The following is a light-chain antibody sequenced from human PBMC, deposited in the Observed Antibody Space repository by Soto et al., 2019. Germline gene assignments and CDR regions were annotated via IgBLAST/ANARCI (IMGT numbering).Light chain of an antibody. CDR1: QSISTN. CDR2: GAS. Sequence: ELVMTQSPATLSVSPGERATLSCRAGQSISTNLAWYQQKPGRAPRLLIYGASTRATAIPARFSGSWSGTECTLTISSLQSEDSAVYYCQQYYNWPGTFGQGTKVEIK. V-gene: IGKV3-15*01. J-gene: IGKJ1*01. CDR3: QQYYNWPGT.